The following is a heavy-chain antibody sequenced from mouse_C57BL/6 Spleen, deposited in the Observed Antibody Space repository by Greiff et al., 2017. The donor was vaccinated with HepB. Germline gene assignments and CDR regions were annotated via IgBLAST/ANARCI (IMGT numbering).Heavy chain of an antibody. CDR3: ARLNGYDYFDY. J-gene: IGHJ2*01. CDR1: GFTFSSYG. Sequence: EVKLLESGGDLVKPGGSLKLSCAASGFTFSSYGMSWVRQTPDKRLEWVATISSGGSYTYYPDSVKGRFTISRDNAKNTLYLQMSSLKSEDTAMYYCARLNGYDYFDYWGQGTTLTVSS. CDR2: ISSGGSYT. V-gene: IGHV5-6*01. D-gene: IGHD1-2*01.